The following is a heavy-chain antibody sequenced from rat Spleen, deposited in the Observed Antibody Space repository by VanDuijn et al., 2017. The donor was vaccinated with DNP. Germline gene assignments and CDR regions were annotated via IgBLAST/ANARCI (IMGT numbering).Heavy chain of an antibody. CDR2: INKDSSTI. CDR1: GLTFTNYD. CDR3: ARVRLYPHYAMDA. J-gene: IGHJ4*01. Sequence: EVQLVESGGGLVQPGRSLKLSCAASGLTFTNYDMVWVRQAPGKGLEWVGEINKDSSTINYTQSLKDKFTISRDNAQNTLYLQMSKLGSEDTAIYYCARVRLYPHYAMDAWGQGTSVTVSS. V-gene: IGHV4-2*01. D-gene: IGHD1-2*01.